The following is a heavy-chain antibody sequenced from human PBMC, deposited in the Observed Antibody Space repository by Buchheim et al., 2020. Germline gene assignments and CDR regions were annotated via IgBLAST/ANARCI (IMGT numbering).Heavy chain of an antibody. CDR1: GFPFSTYA. J-gene: IGHJ6*02. Sequence: EVQLLESGGGLVQPGGSLRLSCAASGFPFSTYAMTWVRQAPGKGLEWVSAISAGGSTSYYGDSVKGRFHISRDNSRNTLLLQMSSLRADDTAVYYCAKTVTTPYFYYYGMDVWGQGTT. CDR2: ISAGGSTS. D-gene: IGHD4-11*01. CDR3: AKTVTTPYFYYYGMDV. V-gene: IGHV3-23*02.